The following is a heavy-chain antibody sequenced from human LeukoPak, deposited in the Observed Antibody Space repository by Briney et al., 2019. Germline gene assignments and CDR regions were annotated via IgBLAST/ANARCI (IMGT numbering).Heavy chain of an antibody. V-gene: IGHV1-2*02. J-gene: IGHJ4*02. Sequence: ASVKVSCKASGYTFTGYYMHWARQAPGQGLEWMGWINPNSGGTNYAQKFQGRVTITADESTSTAYMELSSLRSEDTAVYYCARLYDFWSGSPSDYWGQGTLVTVSS. D-gene: IGHD3-3*01. CDR1: GYTFTGYY. CDR3: ARLYDFWSGSPSDY. CDR2: INPNSGGT.